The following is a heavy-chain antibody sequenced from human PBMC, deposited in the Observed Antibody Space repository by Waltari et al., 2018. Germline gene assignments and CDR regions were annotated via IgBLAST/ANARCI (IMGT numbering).Heavy chain of an antibody. CDR1: GGSLSSSNW. D-gene: IGHD3-9*01. CDR3: ARAGDDILTGYYEGWFDP. J-gene: IGHJ5*02. V-gene: IGHV4-4*02. Sequence: QVQLQESGPGLVKPSGTLSLTCAVSGGSLSSSNWWSWVRPPPGKGLEWIGEIYHSGSTNYNPSLKSRVTISVDKSKNQFSLKLSSVTAADTAVYYCARAGDDILTGYYEGWFDPWGQGTLVTVSS. CDR2: IYHSGST.